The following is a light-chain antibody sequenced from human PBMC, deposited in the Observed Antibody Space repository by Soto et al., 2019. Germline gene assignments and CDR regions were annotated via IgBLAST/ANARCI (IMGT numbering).Light chain of an antibody. V-gene: IGKV1-39*01. Sequence: DIQMTQSPSSLSASVGDRVTVTCRASQSISSYLNWYQQKPGKAPKLLIYAASSLQSVVPSRFSGSGSGTDFTLTISNLQPEDFGTYYCQQSYSAPLTFGGGTKVEIK. CDR3: QQSYSAPLT. CDR1: QSISSY. CDR2: AAS. J-gene: IGKJ4*01.